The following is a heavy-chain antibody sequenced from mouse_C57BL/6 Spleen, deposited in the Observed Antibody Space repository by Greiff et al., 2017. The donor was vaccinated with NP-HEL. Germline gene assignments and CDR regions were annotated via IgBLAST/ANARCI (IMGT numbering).Heavy chain of an antibody. CDR3: ARGGDSSGSYAMDY. CDR2: INPNNGGT. CDR1: GYTFTDYY. J-gene: IGHJ4*01. V-gene: IGHV1-26*01. D-gene: IGHD3-2*02. Sequence: EVQLQQSGPELVKPGASVKISCKASGYTFTDYYMNWVKQSHGKSLEWIGDINPNNGGTSYNQKFKGKATLTVDKSSSTAYMELRSLTSEDSAVYYCARGGDSSGSYAMDYWGKGTSVTVSS.